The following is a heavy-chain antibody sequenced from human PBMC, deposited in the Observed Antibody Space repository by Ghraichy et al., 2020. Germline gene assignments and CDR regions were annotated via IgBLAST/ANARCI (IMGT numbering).Heavy chain of an antibody. CDR2: IYYSGST. CDR1: GGSISSYY. D-gene: IGHD6-19*01. Sequence: SETLSLTCTVSGGSISSYYWSWIRQPPGKGLEWIGYIYYSGSTNYNPSLKSRVTISVDTSKNQFSLKLSSVTAADTAVYYCARQLSAEEQWLALDYWGQGTLVTVSS. CDR3: ARQLSAEEQWLALDY. J-gene: IGHJ4*02. V-gene: IGHV4-59*08.